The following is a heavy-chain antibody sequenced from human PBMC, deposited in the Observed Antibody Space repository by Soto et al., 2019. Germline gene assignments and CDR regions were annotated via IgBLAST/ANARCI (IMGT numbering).Heavy chain of an antibody. CDR3: ARESYYYGMDV. Sequence: ETLSLTCAVYGGSFSGYYWSWIRQPPGKGLEWIGEINHSGSTNYNPSLKSRVTISVDTSKNQFSLKLSSVTAADTAVYYCARESYYYGMDVWGQGTTVTVSS. CDR2: INHSGST. V-gene: IGHV4-34*01. J-gene: IGHJ6*02. CDR1: GGSFSGYY.